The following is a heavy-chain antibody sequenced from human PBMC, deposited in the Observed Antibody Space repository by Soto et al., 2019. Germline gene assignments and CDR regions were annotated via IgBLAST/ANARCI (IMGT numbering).Heavy chain of an antibody. J-gene: IGHJ4*02. CDR2: IYWDDDK. CDR3: AHRVLRTVFGLVTTTAIYFDS. D-gene: IGHD3-3*01. V-gene: IGHV2-5*02. Sequence: QITLNESGPTVVRPTETLTLTCRFSGFSLTTSGVGVGWIRQSPGKAPEWLALIYWDDDKRYSASLKSRLTITKDTSKKQVVLTVSDLDPTDTATYYCAHRVLRTVFGLVTTTAIYFDSWGQGTPVAVSS. CDR1: GFSLTTSGVG.